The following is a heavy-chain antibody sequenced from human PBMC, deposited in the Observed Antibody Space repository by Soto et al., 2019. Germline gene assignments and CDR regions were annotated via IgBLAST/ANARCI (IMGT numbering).Heavy chain of an antibody. CDR2: IYYSGTT. Sequence: QVQLQESGPGLVQPSQTLSLTCTVSGDSISSGDYYWSWVRQSPGKGLEWIGCIYYSGTTYYNPSLWTGLTVSVDAAKNQFSLRLRSVTAADSAVYCCARDIKRSSSSPGPVEYWGQGTLVTVSS. D-gene: IGHD6-6*01. CDR1: GDSISSGDYY. V-gene: IGHV4-30-4*01. CDR3: ARDIKRSSSSPGPVEY. J-gene: IGHJ4*02.